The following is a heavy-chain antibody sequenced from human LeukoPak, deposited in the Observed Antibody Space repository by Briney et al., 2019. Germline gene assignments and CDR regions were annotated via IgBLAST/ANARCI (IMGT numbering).Heavy chain of an antibody. Sequence: SETLTLTCTVSGGSISSTSYYWAWIRQPPGKGLDWIGSIFYSGTTHYNPSLESRVTISVDTSKNQFSLKLTSVTAADTAVYHCARQIRIGDYYGSGSYYNAAGYYWFDPWGQGTLVTVSP. CDR1: GGSISSTSYY. D-gene: IGHD3-10*01. CDR2: IFYSGTT. J-gene: IGHJ5*02. V-gene: IGHV4-39*01. CDR3: ARQIRIGDYYGSGSYYNAAGYYWFDP.